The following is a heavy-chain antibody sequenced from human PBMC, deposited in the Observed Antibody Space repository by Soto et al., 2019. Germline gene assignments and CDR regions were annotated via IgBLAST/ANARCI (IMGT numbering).Heavy chain of an antibody. CDR2: ISGSGGST. CDR1: GFTFSTYA. J-gene: IGHJ5*02. V-gene: IGHV3-23*01. D-gene: IGHD6-19*01. Sequence: PGGSLRLSCAASGFTFSTYAMSWVRQAPGKGLEWVSAISGSGGSTYYADSVKGRFTISRDNSKNTLYLQMNSLRAEDTAVYYCAKDQLAVAGLNWFDPWGQGTLVTVSS. CDR3: AKDQLAVAGLNWFDP.